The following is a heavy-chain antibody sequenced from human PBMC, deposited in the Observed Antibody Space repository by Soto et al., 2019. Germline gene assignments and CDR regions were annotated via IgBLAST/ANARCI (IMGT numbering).Heavy chain of an antibody. D-gene: IGHD4-17*01. V-gene: IGHV4-59*01. J-gene: IGHJ4*02. CDR1: GGSISSYY. CDR3: ARDRYGDYVLDY. Sequence: SETLSLTCTVSGGSISSYYWSWIRQPPGKGLEWIGYIYYSGSTNYNPSLKSRVTISVDTSKNQFSLKLSSVTAADTAVYYCARDRYGDYVLDYWGQGTLVTVAS. CDR2: IYYSGST.